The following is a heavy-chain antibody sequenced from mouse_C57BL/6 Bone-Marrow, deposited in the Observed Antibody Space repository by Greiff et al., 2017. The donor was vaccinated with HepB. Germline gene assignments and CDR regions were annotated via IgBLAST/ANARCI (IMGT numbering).Heavy chain of an antibody. CDR3: AREDDYDGILYWDFDV. V-gene: IGHV1-81*01. Sequence: VKLQQSGAELARPGASVKLSCKASGYTFTSYGISWVKQRTGQGLEWIGEIYPRSGNTYYNEKFKGKATLTADKTSSTAYMQLRSLTSEDSAVYFCAREDDYDGILYWDFDVWGTGTTVTVSS. J-gene: IGHJ1*03. D-gene: IGHD2-4*01. CDR2: IYPRSGNT. CDR1: GYTFTSYG.